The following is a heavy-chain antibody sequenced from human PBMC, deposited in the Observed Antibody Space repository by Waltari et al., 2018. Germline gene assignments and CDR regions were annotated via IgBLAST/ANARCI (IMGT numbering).Heavy chain of an antibody. CDR2: IYHSGAT. Sequence: QVQLQESGPGLLRPSVTLSLTCSVSCYSVRRNYYAAWIRQSPGKGLAWIGSIYHSGATYKNPALTSRVTVSIDTSKNQFSLRLNSVSATDTAVYYCARGAYYDFWGAFSRGLDHWGQGALVTVSS. J-gene: IGHJ4*02. D-gene: IGHD3-3*01. V-gene: IGHV4-38-2*02. CDR3: ARGAYYDFWGAFSRGLDH. CDR1: CYSVRRNYY.